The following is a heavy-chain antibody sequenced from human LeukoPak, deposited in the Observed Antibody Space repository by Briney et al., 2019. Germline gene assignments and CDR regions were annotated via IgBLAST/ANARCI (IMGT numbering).Heavy chain of an antibody. CDR2: ISAYNGNT. CDR3: ARVNNGFLEWLLNTRNYYYGMDV. CDR1: GYTFTSYG. V-gene: IGHV1-18*01. J-gene: IGHJ6*02. Sequence: GASVKDSCKASGYTFTSYGISWVRQAPGQGLEWMGWISAYNGNTNYAQKLQGRVTMTTDTSTSTAYMELRSLRSDDTAVYYCARVNNGFLEWLLNTRNYYYGMDVWGQGTTVTVSS. D-gene: IGHD3-3*01.